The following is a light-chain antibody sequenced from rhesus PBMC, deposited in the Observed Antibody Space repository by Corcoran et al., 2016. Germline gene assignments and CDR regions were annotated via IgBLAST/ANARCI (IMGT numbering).Light chain of an antibody. CDR3: QHNYGTPRT. CDR2: KAS. V-gene: IGKV1-74*01. CDR1: ENVNNY. Sequence: DIQMTQSPSSLSASVGDRVTITCRTSENVNNYLNWYQQKPGKAPKLLIYKASTSQSGVPSRFSGSGSGTDYTFTISSLQSEDVATYYCQHNYGTPRTFGQGTKVEIK. J-gene: IGKJ1*01.